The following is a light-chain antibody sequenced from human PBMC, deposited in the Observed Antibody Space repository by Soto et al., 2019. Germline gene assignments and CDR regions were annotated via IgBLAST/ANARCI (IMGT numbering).Light chain of an antibody. V-gene: IGKV1-27*01. CDR2: AAS. CDR1: LPISNN. J-gene: IGKJ1*01. CDR3: QKYNSSPRT. Sequence: EIVMTQSPSSLSASLGDRATITCRASLPISNNLAWYQQKPGKTPNLLIYAASTMQTGVPARFSGSGSGTEFTLTISSLQSEDCAAYYCQKYNSSPRTFGQGTKVEIK.